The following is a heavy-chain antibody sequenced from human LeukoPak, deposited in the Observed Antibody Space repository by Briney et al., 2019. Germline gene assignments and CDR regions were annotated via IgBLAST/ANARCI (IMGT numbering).Heavy chain of an antibody. CDR1: GFTFSSYC. CDR2: IRYDGSNK. J-gene: IGHJ4*02. D-gene: IGHD3-10*01. V-gene: IGHV3-30*02. CDR3: AEGAPLTAGRLVSFGDTRNYFDY. Sequence: GGSLRLSCAASGFTFSSYCMHWVRQAPGKGLEWVAFIRYDGSNKYYADSVEGRFTISRDNSKNTLYLQVNSLRAKDTAVYYCAEGAPLTAGRLVSFGDTRNYFDYWGQGTLVTVSS.